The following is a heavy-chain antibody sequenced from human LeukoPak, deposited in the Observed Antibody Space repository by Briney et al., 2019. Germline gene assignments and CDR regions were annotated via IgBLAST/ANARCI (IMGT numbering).Heavy chain of an antibody. CDR2: IYYSGST. J-gene: IGHJ5*02. CDR1: GGSISSSSYY. D-gene: IGHD6-13*01. V-gene: IGHV4-39*07. Sequence: PSETLSLTCTVSGGSISSSSYYWGWIRQPPGKGLEWIGSIYYSGSTYYNPSLKSRVTISVDTSKNQLSLKLSSVTAADTAVYYCARGDYSSSWYEYNWFDPWGQGTLVTVSS. CDR3: ARGDYSSSWYEYNWFDP.